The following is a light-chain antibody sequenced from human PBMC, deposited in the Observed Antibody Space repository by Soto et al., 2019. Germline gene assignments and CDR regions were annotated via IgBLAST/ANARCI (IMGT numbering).Light chain of an antibody. V-gene: IGLV2-11*01. Sequence: QSALTQPRSVSGSPGQSVSISCTGTSSDVGRYSYVSWYQQHPGKAPKLMIYDVSERPSGVPDRFSGSKSGNTASLTVSGLQAEDEADYYCSSFAGSPVVFGGGTKVTVL. CDR1: SSDVGRYSY. CDR3: SSFAGSPVV. CDR2: DVS. J-gene: IGLJ2*01.